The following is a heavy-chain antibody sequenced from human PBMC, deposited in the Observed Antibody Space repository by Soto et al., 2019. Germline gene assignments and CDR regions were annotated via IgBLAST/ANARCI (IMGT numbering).Heavy chain of an antibody. CDR2: ISGSGGST. V-gene: IGHV3-23*01. Sequence: GGSLRQSCAASEVTFSGYGMGGVRQAPGKGLEWVSAISGSGGSTYYADSVKGRFTTSRDNSKNTLYLQMNSLRAEDTAVYYCAKYIEPSYHYYYMDVWGRGTMVTVSS. CDR3: AKYIEPSYHYYYMDV. D-gene: IGHD1-20*01. CDR1: EVTFSGYG. J-gene: IGHJ6*03.